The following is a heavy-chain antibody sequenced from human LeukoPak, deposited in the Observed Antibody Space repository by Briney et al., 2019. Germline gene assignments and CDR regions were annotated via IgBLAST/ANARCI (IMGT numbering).Heavy chain of an antibody. D-gene: IGHD5-18*01. J-gene: IGHJ4*02. CDR3: ARGRIWLPCYFDY. V-gene: IGHV4-39*07. CDR1: GGSISSSSYY. CDR2: IYYSGST. Sequence: SETLSLTCTVSGGSISSSSYYWGWIRQPPGKGLEWIGSIYYSGSTYYNPSLKSRVTISVDTSKNQFSLKLSSVTAADTAVYYCARGRIWLPCYFDYWGQGTLVTVSS.